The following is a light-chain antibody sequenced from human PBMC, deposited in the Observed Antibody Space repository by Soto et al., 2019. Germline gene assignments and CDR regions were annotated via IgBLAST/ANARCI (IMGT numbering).Light chain of an antibody. V-gene: IGKV3-20*01. CDR3: QQFGTSPPYT. J-gene: IGKJ2*01. CDR2: GAS. CDR1: QSLNNRY. Sequence: IVLTQSPGTLSLPPGQRATLSCKASQSLNNRYLAWYQQKPGQAPRLLLYGASTRATGVPDRFSGSGSGTDFTLTISRLEPEDFAVYYCQQFGTSPPYTFGQGTKLEI.